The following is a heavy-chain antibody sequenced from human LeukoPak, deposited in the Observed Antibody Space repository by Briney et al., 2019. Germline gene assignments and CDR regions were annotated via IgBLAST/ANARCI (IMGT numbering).Heavy chain of an antibody. J-gene: IGHJ6*02. V-gene: IGHV3-23*01. D-gene: IGHD6-13*01. CDR2: ISGSGDST. CDR1: GFTFSSYA. Sequence: GGSLRLSCAASGFTFSSYAMSWVRQAPGKGLEWVSGISGSGDSTYYADSVMGRFTISRDNSKNTLYLQMNSLRAEDTAVYYCAKCTGQQLVPSSNYYGMDVWGQGTTVTVSS. CDR3: AKCTGQQLVPSSNYYGMDV.